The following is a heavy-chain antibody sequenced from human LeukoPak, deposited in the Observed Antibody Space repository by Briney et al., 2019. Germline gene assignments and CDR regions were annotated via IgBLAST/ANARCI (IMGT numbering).Heavy chain of an antibody. CDR1: GGSFSGYY. CDR2: INHSGST. D-gene: IGHD3-9*01. V-gene: IGHV4-34*01. Sequence: SETLSLTCAVYGGSFSGYYWSWLRQPPGKGLEWIGEINHSGSTNYNPSLKSRVTISVDTSKNQFSLKLSSVTAADTAVYYCAGVEDYDILTSPPYFDYWGQGTLVTVSS. J-gene: IGHJ4*02. CDR3: AGVEDYDILTSPPYFDY.